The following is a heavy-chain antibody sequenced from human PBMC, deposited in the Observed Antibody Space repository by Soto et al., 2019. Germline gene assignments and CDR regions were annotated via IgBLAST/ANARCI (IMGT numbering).Heavy chain of an antibody. Sequence: QVQLQESGPGLVKPSETLSLTCTVSGGSFKSGSYSWSWIRQPPGKGLEWIGYVYHTGRTCYNPSLKSRFSISMDTYNNPFCLSLDSVTAADTAVYFCAPYFAYFDAWGQGTLFTVSS. J-gene: IGHJ4*02. CDR2: VYHTGRT. D-gene: IGHD3-9*01. CDR1: GGSFKSGSYS. V-gene: IGHV4-61*01. CDR3: APYFAYFDA.